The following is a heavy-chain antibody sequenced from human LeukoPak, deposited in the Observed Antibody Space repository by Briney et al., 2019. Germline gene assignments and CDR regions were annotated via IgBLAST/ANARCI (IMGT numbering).Heavy chain of an antibody. J-gene: IGHJ3*02. Sequence: ASVKVSCKASANIFATYYMHWVPQAPGQGLEWMGWMSLNSGATNYEQKLQGRVTLTRDTSISTAYMDLTSLRSDDTAVYYCATSTGYSYSWGAFVILGQGTRVTVSS. CDR2: MSLNSGAT. CDR3: ATSTGYSYSWGAFVI. V-gene: IGHV1-2*02. D-gene: IGHD5-12*01. CDR1: ANIFATYY.